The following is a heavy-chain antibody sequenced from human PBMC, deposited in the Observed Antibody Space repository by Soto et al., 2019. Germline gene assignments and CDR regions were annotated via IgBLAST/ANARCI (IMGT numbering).Heavy chain of an antibody. Sequence: EVQLVESGGGVVRPGGSLRLSCAASGFTFGDYGMSWVRQVPGKGLEWVSGINWNGGSIADADSVEGRFTISRDNAKKSLYLQMTSLRAEDTALYHCARAFCSGGSCSSFYYYYYMDVWGKGTTVTVSS. CDR1: GFTFGDYG. D-gene: IGHD2-15*01. CDR3: ARAFCSGGSCSSFYYYYYMDV. V-gene: IGHV3-20*01. CDR2: INWNGGSI. J-gene: IGHJ6*03.